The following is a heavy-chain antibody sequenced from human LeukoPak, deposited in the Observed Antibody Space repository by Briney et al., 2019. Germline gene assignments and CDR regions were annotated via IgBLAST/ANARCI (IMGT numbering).Heavy chain of an antibody. V-gene: IGHV1-69*13. J-gene: IGHJ4*02. D-gene: IGHD3-22*01. CDR3: ARTHPYYYDSSGFLFLDY. Sequence: ASVKVSCKASGGTFSSYAISWVRQAPGQGLEWMGGIIPIFGTANYAQKFQGRVTITADESTSTAYMELSSLRSEDTAVYYCARTHPYYYDSSGFLFLDYWGQGTLVTVSS. CDR1: GGTFSSYA. CDR2: IIPIFGTA.